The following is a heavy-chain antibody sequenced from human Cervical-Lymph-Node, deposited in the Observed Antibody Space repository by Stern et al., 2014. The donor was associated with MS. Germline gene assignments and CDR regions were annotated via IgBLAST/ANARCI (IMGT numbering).Heavy chain of an antibody. CDR3: ATSLGDYVAN. CDR2: IHPGDSYP. Sequence: VQLVQSGAEVKKPGESLRISCKASGYVFTTYWIGWVRQMPGNGLEWKGLIHPGDSYPRYSPSSQGQVTISADKSITTAYLQWSSLRASDTAIYYCATSLGDYVANWGQGTLVTVSS. J-gene: IGHJ4*02. V-gene: IGHV5-51*01. D-gene: IGHD7-27*01. CDR1: GYVFTTYW.